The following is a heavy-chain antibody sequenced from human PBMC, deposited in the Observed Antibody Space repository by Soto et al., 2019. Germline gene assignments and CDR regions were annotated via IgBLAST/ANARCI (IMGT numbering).Heavy chain of an antibody. V-gene: IGHV4-34*01. D-gene: IGHD1-1*01. CDR3: ARVERGTATTVVDAFDI. Sequence: QVQLQQWGAGLLKPSETLSLTCAVNGGSVNSGNYYWSWIRQPPGKGLEWLGEMSHSGGTHFNPSLKSRVTISVDASKNQFSLKMSSVTGADTALYYCARVERGTATTVVDAFDIWGPGTMVTVSS. CDR2: MSHSGGT. CDR1: GGSVNSGNYY. J-gene: IGHJ3*02.